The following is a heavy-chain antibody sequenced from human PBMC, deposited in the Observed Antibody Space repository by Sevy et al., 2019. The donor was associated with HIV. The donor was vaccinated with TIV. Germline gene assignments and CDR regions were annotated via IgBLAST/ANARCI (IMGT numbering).Heavy chain of an antibody. CDR3: AKGQKVDTAMVYFDY. CDR2: ISGSGGSR. Sequence: GGSLRLSCAASGFTFSSYAMSWVRQAPGKGLEWVSAISGSGGSRYYADSVKGRFTISRDNSKNTLYLQMNSLRAEDTAVYYCAKGQKVDTAMVYFDYWGQGTLVTVSS. CDR1: GFTFSSYA. V-gene: IGHV3-23*01. D-gene: IGHD5-18*01. J-gene: IGHJ4*02.